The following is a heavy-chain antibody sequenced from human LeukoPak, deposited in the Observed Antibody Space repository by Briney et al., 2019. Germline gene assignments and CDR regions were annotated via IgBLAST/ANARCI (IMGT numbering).Heavy chain of an antibody. J-gene: IGHJ4*02. D-gene: IGHD3/OR15-3a*01. CDR2: ISGSGGRT. Sequence: GGSLRLSCAASGFSFSNYAMSWVRQAPGKGLEWVSGISGSGGRTYYADSVRGRFTISRDNSMNTLYLQMSSVRAEDTAVYYCAKYAVREMFFGGYWGQGTLVAVSS. V-gene: IGHV3-23*01. CDR3: AKYAVREMFFGGY. CDR1: GFSFSNYA.